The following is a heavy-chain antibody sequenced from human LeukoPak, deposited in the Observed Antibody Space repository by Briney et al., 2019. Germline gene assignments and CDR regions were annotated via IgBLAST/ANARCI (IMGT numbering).Heavy chain of an antibody. V-gene: IGHV4-39*07. Sequence: SETLSLTCTVSGGSIGSSSYYWRWIRQPPGKGLERIGSIYYSGSTYYNPPLKSRVTMSVDTSKNQFSLKLSSVTAADTAVYYCVRAPQRPLSSGWFFDYWGQGTLVTVSS. CDR1: GGSIGSSSYY. J-gene: IGHJ4*02. D-gene: IGHD6-19*01. CDR2: IYYSGST. CDR3: VRAPQRPLSSGWFFDY.